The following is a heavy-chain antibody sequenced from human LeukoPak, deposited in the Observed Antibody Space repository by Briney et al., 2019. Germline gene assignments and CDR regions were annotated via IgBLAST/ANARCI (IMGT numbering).Heavy chain of an antibody. Sequence: GGSLRLSCAASGFTVSSNYMSWVRQAPGKGLEWVSAISGSGGSTYYADSVKGRFTISRDNSKNTLYLQMNSLRAEDTAVYYCASSGGSGSYYYYYYGMDVWGQGTTVTVSS. CDR3: ASSGGSGSYYYYYYGMDV. CDR1: GFTVSSNY. J-gene: IGHJ6*02. V-gene: IGHV3-23*01. CDR2: ISGSGGST. D-gene: IGHD3-10*01.